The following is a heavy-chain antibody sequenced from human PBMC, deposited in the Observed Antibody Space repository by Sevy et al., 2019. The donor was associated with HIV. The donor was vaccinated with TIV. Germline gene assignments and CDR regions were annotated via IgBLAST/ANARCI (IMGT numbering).Heavy chain of an antibody. CDR1: GFTFSNYW. D-gene: IGHD2-2*01. J-gene: IGHJ6*02. CDR3: ARDCNSASCLWGLDV. Sequence: GGSLRLSCAASGFTFSNYWMTWVRQAPWKGLEWVANIKRDGSEKYYVDSVKGRFTISRDNAKNSLYLQMNSLRAEDTALYYCARDCNSASCLWGLDVWGQGTTVTVSS. V-gene: IGHV3-7*03. CDR2: IKRDGSEK.